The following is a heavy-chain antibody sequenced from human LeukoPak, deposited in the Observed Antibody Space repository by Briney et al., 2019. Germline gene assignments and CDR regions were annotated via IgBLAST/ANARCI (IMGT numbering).Heavy chain of an antibody. CDR3: AGQYYDFWSGGTAGMDV. D-gene: IGHD3-3*01. Sequence: SDTLSLTCAVSGYSISSSNWWGWIRQPPGKGLEWIGYIYYSGSTNYNPSLKCRVTISVDTSKNQFSLKLSSVTAADTAVYYCAGQYYDFWSGGTAGMDVWGQGTTVTVSS. CDR1: GYSISSSNW. J-gene: IGHJ6*02. CDR2: IYYSGST. V-gene: IGHV4-28*01.